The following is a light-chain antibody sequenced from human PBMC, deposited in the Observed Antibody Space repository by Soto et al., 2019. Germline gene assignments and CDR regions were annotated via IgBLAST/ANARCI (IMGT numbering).Light chain of an antibody. J-gene: IGLJ3*02. CDR2: GNR. Sequence: QSVLTQPTSVSGAPGQRVTLSCTGNTSNLGAGYDVHWYQQLPGAAPKLVIFGNRNRPSGVPERFSGSKSGTSASLAITGLQAEDEADYYCQAYDYTLTASVFGGGTQLTVL. CDR1: TSNLGAGYD. CDR3: QAYDYTLTASV. V-gene: IGLV1-40*01.